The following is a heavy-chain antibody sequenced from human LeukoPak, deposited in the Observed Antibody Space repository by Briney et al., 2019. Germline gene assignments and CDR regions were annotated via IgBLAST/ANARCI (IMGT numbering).Heavy chain of an antibody. V-gene: IGHV3-74*01. CDR1: GFTFSSYW. CDR2: MNSDGSTT. Sequence: GGSLRLSCAASGFTFSSYWMHWVRQAPGKGLVWVSRMNSDGSTTNYADSVKGRFTISRDNAKNTLYLQMDSLRAEDTAVYFCVGGPRLTWGQWELLPFDYWGQGTLVTVSS. D-gene: IGHD1-26*01. J-gene: IGHJ4*02. CDR3: VGGPRLTWGQWELLPFDY.